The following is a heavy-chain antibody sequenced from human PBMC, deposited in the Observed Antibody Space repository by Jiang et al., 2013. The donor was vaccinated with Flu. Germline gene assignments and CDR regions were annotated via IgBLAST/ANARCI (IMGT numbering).Heavy chain of an antibody. J-gene: IGHJ5*02. V-gene: IGHV4-59*01. Sequence: SGGSISNYYWSWMRQPPEKGLEWIGYIRNSGDTKYKSSLKSRVTISVDTSMNQFSLKLTSVTAADTAVYYCARRDCSTNNCYLTGGRFWFDPWGQGTLVTVSS. CDR2: IRNSGDT. CDR1: GGSISNYY. D-gene: IGHD2/OR15-2a*01. CDR3: ARRDCSTNNCYLTGGRFWFDP.